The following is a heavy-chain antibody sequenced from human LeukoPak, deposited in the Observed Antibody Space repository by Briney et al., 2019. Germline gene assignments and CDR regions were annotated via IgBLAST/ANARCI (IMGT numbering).Heavy chain of an antibody. CDR3: ARVVTYSYGDDY. J-gene: IGHJ4*02. D-gene: IGHD5-18*01. V-gene: IGHV3-53*01. CDR1: RFTVRSNY. Sequence: PGGCLRLSSAPSRFTVRSNYMSCVREAPREGLGCGSVIYSVGSTYYADSVQGRFTIFRDNSTNTRYLQMKSLRPKDTAQCYCARVVTYSYGDDYWGQGTLVTVSS. CDR2: IYSVGST.